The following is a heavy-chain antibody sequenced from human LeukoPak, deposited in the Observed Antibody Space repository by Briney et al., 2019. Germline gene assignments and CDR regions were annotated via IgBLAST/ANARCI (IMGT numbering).Heavy chain of an antibody. D-gene: IGHD2-2*02. J-gene: IGHJ4*02. CDR3: ARQYCPTTTCYKFSLDY. Sequence: PSETLSLTCSVSGASITAVGYFWTWIRQPPGRGLEWIGNIYHSGSTRYNPSLKSRVIISLDRSENQFSLKLSSVTAADTAVYFCARQYCPTTTCYKFSLDYWGQGTLVTVSS. CDR2: IYHSGST. V-gene: IGHV4-30-2*01. CDR1: GASITAVGYF.